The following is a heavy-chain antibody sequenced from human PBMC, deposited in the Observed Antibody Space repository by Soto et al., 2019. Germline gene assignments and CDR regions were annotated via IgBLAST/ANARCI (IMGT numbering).Heavy chain of an antibody. V-gene: IGHV3-23*01. D-gene: IGHD5-18*01. CDR3: TKGGYSYVHIDY. CDR1: GITLSSYA. Sequence: EVQLLESGGGLVQPGGSLRLSCAASGITLSSYAMSWVRQAPGKGLEWVSGISVSGGITYYADSVKGRFTIARDNSKSTVFLQMNSLRAEDTAVYYYTKGGYSYVHIDYWGQGTLVTVPS. J-gene: IGHJ4*02. CDR2: ISVSGGIT.